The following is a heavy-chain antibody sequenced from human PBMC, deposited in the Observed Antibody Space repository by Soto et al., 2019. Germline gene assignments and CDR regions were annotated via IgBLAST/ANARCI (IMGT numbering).Heavy chain of an antibody. CDR2: ISAGGNTK. CDR3: AKESGGERYAAYFDL. D-gene: IGHD2-21*01. J-gene: IGHJ4*02. V-gene: IGHV3-30*18. Sequence: QVQLVESGGGVVQPGTSLRLACAASGFTLSNLGMQWVRQAPGKGLEWVAVISAGGNTKYYADSVKGRFTISRDNSKNTLFLQMNSLRTEDTAVYYCAKESGGERYAAYFDLSGQGTLVTVSA. CDR1: GFTLSNLG.